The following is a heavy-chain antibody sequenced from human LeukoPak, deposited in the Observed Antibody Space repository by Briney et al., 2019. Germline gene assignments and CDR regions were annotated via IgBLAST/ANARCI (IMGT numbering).Heavy chain of an antibody. Sequence: SGGSLRLSCAASGFTVSTKYMSWVRQAPGEGLEWVSTIYPSGDTYYAASVKGRFTISRDDSKNTLYLQVNSLRAEDTAVYYCARGLYTTRHLNHFDYWGQGTLVTVSS. J-gene: IGHJ4*02. V-gene: IGHV3-53*01. CDR1: GFTVSTKY. CDR3: ARGLYTTRHLNHFDY. D-gene: IGHD2-2*02. CDR2: IYPSGDT.